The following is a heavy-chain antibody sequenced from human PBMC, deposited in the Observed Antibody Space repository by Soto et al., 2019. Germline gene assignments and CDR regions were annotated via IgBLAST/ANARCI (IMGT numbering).Heavy chain of an antibody. D-gene: IGHD1-26*01. Sequence: QVQLVQSGAEVKKPGSSVKVSCKASGGTFSSYAISWVRQAPGQGLEWMGGIIPIFGTANYAQKFQGRVTITADESTSTAYMDLCSLRSEDTAVYFCAREGAAAPLTPGGMDVWGQGTTVNVSS. V-gene: IGHV1-69*01. CDR2: IIPIFGTA. CDR1: GGTFSSYA. CDR3: AREGAAAPLTPGGMDV. J-gene: IGHJ6*02.